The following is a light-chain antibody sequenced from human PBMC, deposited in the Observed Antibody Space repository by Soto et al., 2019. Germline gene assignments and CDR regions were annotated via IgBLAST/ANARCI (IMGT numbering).Light chain of an antibody. Sequence: EIVLTQSPGTLSLSPGDRVTLSCRASQSVSTNYFSWYQQKPGQAPRLLIYATSSRAVGIPDRFSGSGSGPDFPLTISRLEPEDFAMYYCQQYGDYNSPRYSFGKGTRLEI. CDR1: QSVSTNY. V-gene: IGKV3-20*01. CDR3: QQYGDYNSPRYS. J-gene: IGKJ2*03. CDR2: ATS.